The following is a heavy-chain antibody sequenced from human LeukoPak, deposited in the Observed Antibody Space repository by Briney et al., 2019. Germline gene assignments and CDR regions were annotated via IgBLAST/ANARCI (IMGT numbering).Heavy chain of an antibody. CDR1: GYTFTGYY. D-gene: IGHD2-15*01. Sequence: ASVKVSCKASGYTFTGYYMHWVRQAPGQGLEWMGWINPYSGGTNYAQKFQGRVTMTRDTSISTAYMELSRLRSDDTAVYYCASVRGYCSGGSCYPDAFDIWGQGTMVTVSS. J-gene: IGHJ3*02. V-gene: IGHV1-2*02. CDR2: INPYSGGT. CDR3: ASVRGYCSGGSCYPDAFDI.